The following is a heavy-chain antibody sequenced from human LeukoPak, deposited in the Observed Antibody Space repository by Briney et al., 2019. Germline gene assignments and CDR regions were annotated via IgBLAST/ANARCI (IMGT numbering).Heavy chain of an antibody. CDR3: AKDGPGYYDSSGYLDY. CDR1: GFTFKNYA. Sequence: TGGSLRLSCAASGFTFKNYAMSWVRQAPGKGLGWVSAICGSGGSTYYADSVKGRFTISRDNSKNTLYLQMNSLRAEDTARYYCAKDGPGYYDSSGYLDYWGQGTLVTVSS. D-gene: IGHD3-22*01. V-gene: IGHV3-23*01. J-gene: IGHJ4*02. CDR2: ICGSGGST.